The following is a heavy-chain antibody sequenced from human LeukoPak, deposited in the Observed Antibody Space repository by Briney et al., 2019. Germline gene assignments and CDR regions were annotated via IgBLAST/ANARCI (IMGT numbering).Heavy chain of an antibody. D-gene: IGHD1-1*01. CDR3: AKGGTDQLDY. CDR1: GGTFSSYA. V-gene: IGHV1-69*05. J-gene: IGHJ4*02. CDR2: IIPIFGTA. Sequence: SVKVSCNASGGTFSSYAISWVRQAPGQGLEWMGGIIPIFGTANYAQKFQGRVTITTDESTSTAYMELSRLRSEDTAVYYCAKGGTDQLDYRGQGTLVTVSS.